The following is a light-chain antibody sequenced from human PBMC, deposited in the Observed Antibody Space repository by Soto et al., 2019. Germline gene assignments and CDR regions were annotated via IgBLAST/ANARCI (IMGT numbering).Light chain of an antibody. CDR3: QQRSNWPIT. V-gene: IGKV3-11*01. CDR2: DAS. Sequence: EIVLTQSPGTLSLSPGERATLSCRTSQNINKYLAWYQQKPGQAPRLLIYDASNRATGIPARFSGSGSGTDFTLTISSLEPDDFAVYYCQQRSNWPITFGQGTRLEIK. CDR1: QNINKY. J-gene: IGKJ5*01.